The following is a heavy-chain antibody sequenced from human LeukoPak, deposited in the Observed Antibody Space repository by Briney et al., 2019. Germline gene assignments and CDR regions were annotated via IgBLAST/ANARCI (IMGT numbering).Heavy chain of an antibody. Sequence: GASVKVSCKASGYTFTSYDINWVRQATGQGLEWMGWMNPNSGNTGYAQKFQGRVTMTRNTSISTAYMELSSLRSEDTGVYYCARGLRGRYCSSTSCYSPYYFDYWGQGTLVTVSS. D-gene: IGHD2-2*01. V-gene: IGHV1-8*01. J-gene: IGHJ4*02. CDR1: GYTFTSYD. CDR2: MNPNSGNT. CDR3: ARGLRGRYCSSTSCYSPYYFDY.